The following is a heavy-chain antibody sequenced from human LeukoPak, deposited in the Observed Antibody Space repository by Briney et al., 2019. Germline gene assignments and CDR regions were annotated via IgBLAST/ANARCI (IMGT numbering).Heavy chain of an antibody. J-gene: IGHJ3*02. CDR3: ARVAGYYYDSSGYYVDAFDI. CDR2: IYYSGST. D-gene: IGHD3-22*01. CDR1: GGSISSYY. V-gene: IGHV4-59*01. Sequence: SETLSLTCTVPGGSISSYYWSWIRQPPGKGLEWIGYIYYSGSTNYNPSLKSRVTISVDTSKNQFSLKLSSVTAADTAVYYCARVAGYYYDSSGYYVDAFDIWGQGTMVTVSS.